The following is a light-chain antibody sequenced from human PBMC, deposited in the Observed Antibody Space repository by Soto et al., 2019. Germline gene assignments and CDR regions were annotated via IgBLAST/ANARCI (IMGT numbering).Light chain of an antibody. Sequence: QSALTQPASVSGSPGQSITISCTGTSSDVGGYNDVSWYQQHPGKAPKLMIYEVSNRPSGVSNRFSGSKSGTTASLTISGLQAEDEADYYCSSYTRSSTRVFGGGTKLTVL. J-gene: IGLJ3*02. V-gene: IGLV2-14*01. CDR1: SSDVGGYND. CDR2: EVS. CDR3: SSYTRSSTRV.